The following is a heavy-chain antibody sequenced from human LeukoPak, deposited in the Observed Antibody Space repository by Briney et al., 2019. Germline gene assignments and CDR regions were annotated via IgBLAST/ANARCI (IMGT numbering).Heavy chain of an antibody. D-gene: IGHD6-19*01. J-gene: IGHJ5*02. Sequence: PSETLSLTCTVSGGSISSYYWSWIRQPPGKGLEWIGYIYYSGSTNYNHSLKSRVTISVDTSKNQFSLKLSSVTAADTAVYYCARRSSSYSSGWYGGWFDPWGQGTLVTVSS. CDR1: GGSISSYY. CDR2: IYYSGST. V-gene: IGHV4-59*08. CDR3: ARRSSSYSSGWYGGWFDP.